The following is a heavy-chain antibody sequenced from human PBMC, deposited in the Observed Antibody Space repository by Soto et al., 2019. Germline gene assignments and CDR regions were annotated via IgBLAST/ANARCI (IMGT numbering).Heavy chain of an antibody. CDR2: ISADSRAI. CDR1: GFNFQIYS. Sequence: DVQLVESGGGLVQPGGSLRLSCAASGFNFQIYSMNWVRQAPGKGLEWLSYISADSRAIYYADSVKGRFTVSRDNGKSALHLQMNSLRDEDTAVYYCAKDRHWERWLGPNDAFEIWGQGTMVAVSS. CDR3: AKDRHWERWLGPNDAFEI. V-gene: IGHV3-48*02. J-gene: IGHJ3*02. D-gene: IGHD6-19*01.